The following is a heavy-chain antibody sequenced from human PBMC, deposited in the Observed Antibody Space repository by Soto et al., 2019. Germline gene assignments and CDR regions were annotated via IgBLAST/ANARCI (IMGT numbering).Heavy chain of an antibody. CDR1: GGSISSGGYY. V-gene: IGHV4-31*03. CDR3: AREYCSGGSCYWFDP. CDR2: IYYSGST. Sequence: SETLSLTCTVSGGSISSGGYYWSWIRQHPGKGLEWIGYIYYSGSTYYNPSLKSRVTISVDTSKNQFSLKLSSVTAADTAVYYCAREYCSGGSCYWFDPWGQGTLVTVSS. J-gene: IGHJ5*02. D-gene: IGHD2-15*01.